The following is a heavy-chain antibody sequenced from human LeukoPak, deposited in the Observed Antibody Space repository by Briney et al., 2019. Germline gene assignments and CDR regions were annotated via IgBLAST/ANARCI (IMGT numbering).Heavy chain of an antibody. J-gene: IGHJ4*02. V-gene: IGHV4-39*01. CDR1: GGSISSSSYY. CDR3: ARIYCSSTSCYKPFFDY. Sequence: SETLSLTCTVSGGSISSSSYYWGWIRQPPGKGLEWIGSIYYSGSTYYNPSLKSRVTISVDTSKNQFSLKLSSVTAADTAVYYCARIYCSSTSCYKPFFDYWGQGTLVTVSS. D-gene: IGHD2-2*02. CDR2: IYYSGST.